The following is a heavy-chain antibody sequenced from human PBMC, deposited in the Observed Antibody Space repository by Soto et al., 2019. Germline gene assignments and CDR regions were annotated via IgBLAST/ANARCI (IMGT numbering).Heavy chain of an antibody. CDR2: INAGNGNT. CDR1: GDALTSYA. Sequence: ASVKVSCKASGDALTSYAMHWVRQAPGQRLEWMGWINAGNGNTKFSQKFQGRVTITKNTSASTAYMELSSLRSEDTAVYYCARGPTRNRLDPRPQGNTVPVS. CDR3: ARGPTRNRLDP. J-gene: IGHJ5*02. V-gene: IGHV1-3*01.